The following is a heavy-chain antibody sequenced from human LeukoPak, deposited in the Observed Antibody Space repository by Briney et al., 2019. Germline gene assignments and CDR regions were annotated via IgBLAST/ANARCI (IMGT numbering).Heavy chain of an antibody. D-gene: IGHD1-1*01. CDR3: AKEQELDDGVFDS. CDR2: IRSNGDTA. J-gene: IGHJ4*02. V-gene: IGHV3-23*01. Sequence: PGGSLRLSCAASGFTFSRIAMTWVRQAPGKGLEWVSTIRSNGDTAYNADSVRGRFAISRDNSKNALFLQMNSLRVEDTAIYYWAKEQELDDGVFDSWGQGTLVTVSS. CDR1: GFTFSRIA.